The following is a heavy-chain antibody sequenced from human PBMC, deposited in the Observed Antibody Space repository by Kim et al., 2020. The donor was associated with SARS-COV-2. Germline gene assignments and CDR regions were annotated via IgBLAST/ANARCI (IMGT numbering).Heavy chain of an antibody. V-gene: IGHV3-74*01. J-gene: IGHJ5*02. D-gene: IGHD6-19*01. Sequence: NNADAVEGRFTNSRDNAKNTVYLQMDSLRVEDTAVYYCARSVAVGTFDPWGPGTLVIVSS. CDR3: ARSVAVGTFDP.